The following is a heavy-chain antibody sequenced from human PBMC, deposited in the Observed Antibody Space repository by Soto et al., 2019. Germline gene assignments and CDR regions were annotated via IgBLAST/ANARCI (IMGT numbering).Heavy chain of an antibody. CDR1: GGSISSYY. J-gene: IGHJ5*02. Sequence: SETLSLTCTVSGGSISSYYWSWIRQPPGKGLEWIGYIYYSGSTNYSPSLKSRVTISVDTSKNQFSLKLSSVTAADTAVYYCARHVGASIAVAGLSWSFYPWGQGTLVTVSS. CDR2: IYYSGST. D-gene: IGHD6-19*01. CDR3: ARHVGASIAVAGLSWSFYP. V-gene: IGHV4-59*08.